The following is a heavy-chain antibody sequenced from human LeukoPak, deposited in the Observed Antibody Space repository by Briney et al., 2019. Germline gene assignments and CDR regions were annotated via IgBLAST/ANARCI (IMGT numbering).Heavy chain of an antibody. CDR3: ARSELLWFGGVNSGFDY. V-gene: IGHV4-61*08. Sequence: PSETLSLTCTVSGGSISSGDYYWSWIRQPPGKGLEWIGYVYYSGSTNYNPSLMSRFTISLDTSKNQFSLKLSSVTAADTAVYYCARSELLWFGGVNSGFDYWGQGTLVTVSS. CDR2: VYYSGST. J-gene: IGHJ4*02. CDR1: GGSISSGDYY. D-gene: IGHD3-10*01.